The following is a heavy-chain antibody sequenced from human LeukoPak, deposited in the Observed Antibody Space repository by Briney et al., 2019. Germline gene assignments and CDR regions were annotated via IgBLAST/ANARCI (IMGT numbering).Heavy chain of an antibody. Sequence: KGLEWVANIKYDGSEKYYVDSVKGRLTISRDNAKNSLYLQMNSLRAEDTAVYYCAREPVRKRWFDSWGQGTLVTVSS. CDR2: IKYDGSEK. J-gene: IGHJ5*01. CDR3: AREPVRKRWFDS. D-gene: IGHD3-10*01. V-gene: IGHV3-7*03.